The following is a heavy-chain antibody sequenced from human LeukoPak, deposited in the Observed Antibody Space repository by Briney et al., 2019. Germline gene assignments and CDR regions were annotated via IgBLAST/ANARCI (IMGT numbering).Heavy chain of an antibody. D-gene: IGHD4-11*01. Sequence: GRSLRLSCAASGFAFSGYGMHWVRQAPGKGLEWVAVISYDGSNKYYAGSVKGRFTISRDNSKSTLYLQMNSLRAEDTAVYYCARVHPGSNYVDFDYWGQGTLVTVSS. J-gene: IGHJ4*02. V-gene: IGHV3-33*05. CDR1: GFAFSGYG. CDR2: ISYDGSNK. CDR3: ARVHPGSNYVDFDY.